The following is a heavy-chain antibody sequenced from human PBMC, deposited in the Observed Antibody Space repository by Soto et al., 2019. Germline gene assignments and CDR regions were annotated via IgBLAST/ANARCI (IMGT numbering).Heavy chain of an antibody. V-gene: IGHV4-34*01. D-gene: IGHD1-1*01. J-gene: IGHJ4*02. CDR1: GGSFSGYY. CDR3: ATSYGNAGYTY. Sequence: SATLSLTGALYGGSFSGYYWSWIRQTPGKGLEWIGEMNHTGFTHYTPSLKSRLTISVDRSKNHFTLQLTSVTVADPAVYYCATSYGNAGYTYWGQGTQVTVSS. CDR2: MNHTGFT.